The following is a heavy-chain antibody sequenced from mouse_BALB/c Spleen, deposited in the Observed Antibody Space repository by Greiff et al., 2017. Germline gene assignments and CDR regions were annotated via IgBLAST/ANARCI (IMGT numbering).Heavy chain of an antibody. CDR3: ARRGLRAWFAY. CDR1: GFDFSRYW. J-gene: IGHJ3*01. Sequence: EVKLMESGGGLVQPGGSLKLSCAASGFDFSRYWMSWVRQAPGKGLEWIGEINPDSSTINYTPSLKDKFIISRDNAKNTLYLQMSKVRSEDTALYYCARRGLRAWFAYWGQGTLVTVSA. V-gene: IGHV4-1*02. D-gene: IGHD3-1*01. CDR2: INPDSSTI.